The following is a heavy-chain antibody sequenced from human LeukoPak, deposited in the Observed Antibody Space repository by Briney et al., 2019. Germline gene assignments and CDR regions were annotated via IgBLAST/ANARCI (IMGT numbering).Heavy chain of an antibody. V-gene: IGHV4-59*08. Sequence: SQTLSLTCTVSGVSTSDSYWSWIRQPPGKGLEWIGYIFHTGDSHHNPSFRSRVSISLDTSKDQISLRLTSVTAADTDVYSCAGHRFTSPLDSWGQGTLVTVSS. CDR1: GVSTSDSY. J-gene: IGHJ4*02. CDR3: AGHRFTSPLDS. D-gene: IGHD3-10*01. CDR2: IFHTGDS.